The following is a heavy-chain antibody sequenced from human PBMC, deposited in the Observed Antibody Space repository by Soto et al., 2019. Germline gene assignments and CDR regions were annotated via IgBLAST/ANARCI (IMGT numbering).Heavy chain of an antibody. D-gene: IGHD4-17*01. Sequence: PGGSLRLSCAASGFTFSSYGMHWVRQAPGKGLEWVAVIWYDGSNKYYADSVKGRLTISRDNSKNTLYLQMNSLRAEDTAVYYCARDRLTTNHDAFDIWGQGTMVTVSS. V-gene: IGHV3-33*01. CDR2: IWYDGSNK. J-gene: IGHJ3*02. CDR1: GFTFSSYG. CDR3: ARDRLTTNHDAFDI.